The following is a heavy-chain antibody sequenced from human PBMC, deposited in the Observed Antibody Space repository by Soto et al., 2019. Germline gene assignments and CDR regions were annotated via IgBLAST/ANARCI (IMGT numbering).Heavy chain of an antibody. D-gene: IGHD2-8*02. V-gene: IGHV3-23*01. CDR1: GFICGSYD. CDR3: AKATATGGGAFNI. Sequence: GGSLRLSCAASGFICGSYDMSWVRQAPGKGLEWVSTILVDGRTFYVDSVKGRFTISRDSSQNTVYLQMNSLTAGDTALYYCAKATATGGGAFNICGQGTKVTVSS. J-gene: IGHJ3*02. CDR2: ILVDGRT.